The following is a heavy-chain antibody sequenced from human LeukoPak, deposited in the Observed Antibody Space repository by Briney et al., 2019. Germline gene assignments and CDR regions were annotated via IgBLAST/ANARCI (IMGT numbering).Heavy chain of an antibody. CDR3: ARVAAGYSVNYFDY. Sequence: SGESLRLSCAASEFAFSTYNMNWVRQAPGKGLEWVSYISTGSSTTYYADSVKGRFTISRDNVENSLYLQMNSLRDEDTAVYYCARVAAGYSVNYFDYWGQGTLVTVSS. J-gene: IGHJ4*02. CDR2: ISTGSSTT. V-gene: IGHV3-48*02. CDR1: EFAFSTYN. D-gene: IGHD4-23*01.